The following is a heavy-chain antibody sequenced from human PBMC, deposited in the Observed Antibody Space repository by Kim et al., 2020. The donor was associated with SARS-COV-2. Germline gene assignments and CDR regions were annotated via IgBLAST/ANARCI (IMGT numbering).Heavy chain of an antibody. D-gene: IGHD4-4*01. Sequence: GSNKYDADSVKGRFTISRDNSKNTLYLQMNSLRAEDTAVYYCARLQGQPVWGQGTLVTVSS. CDR3: ARLQGQPV. V-gene: IGHV3-33*01. CDR2: GSNK. J-gene: IGHJ4*02.